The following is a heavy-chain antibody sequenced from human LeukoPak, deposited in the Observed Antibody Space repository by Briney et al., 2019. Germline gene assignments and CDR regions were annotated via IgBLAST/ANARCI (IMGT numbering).Heavy chain of an antibody. V-gene: IGHV1-2*02. CDR2: INPNSGGT. J-gene: IGHJ6*03. CDR3: ASRGRGPYDIVTGYYGPYYYDYIDV. Sequence: GASVKVSCKASGYTFTGYYMHWVRQAPGQGLEWMGWINPNSGGTNYAQKFQGRVTMTRDTYISTAYMELSRLRSDDTVVYYWASRGRGPYDIVTGYYGPYYYDYIDVWGKGTTVTVSS. CDR1: GYTFTGYY. D-gene: IGHD3-9*01.